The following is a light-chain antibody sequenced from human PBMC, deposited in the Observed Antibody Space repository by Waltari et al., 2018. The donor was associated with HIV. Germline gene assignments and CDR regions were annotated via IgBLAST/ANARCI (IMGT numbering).Light chain of an antibody. J-gene: IGLJ2*01. CDR2: DNN. CDR1: SSNIGNNS. V-gene: IGLV1-51*01. CDR3: GTWDSSLSTSF. Sequence: QSVLTQPPSVSATPGQKVTIPCSGSSSNIGNNSVSWYQQVPGTAPKLLIYDNNKRPSGIPDRFSGSKSGTSATLGVTGLQTGDEADYYCGTWDSSLSTSFFGGGTKLTVL.